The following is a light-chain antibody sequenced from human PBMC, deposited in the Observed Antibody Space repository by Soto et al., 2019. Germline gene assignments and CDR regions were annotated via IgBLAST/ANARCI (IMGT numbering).Light chain of an antibody. Sequence: EIVLTQSPGTLSLSPGERATLSCRASQSVSNNYLAWYQQKPGQAPRLLIYGASNRATGIPDRFSGSGSGTDFTLTISRLEPEDFAVYYCQQYGDWPPETFGQGTKVEI. CDR3: QQYGDWPPET. J-gene: IGKJ2*01. CDR2: GAS. V-gene: IGKV3-20*01. CDR1: QSVSNNY.